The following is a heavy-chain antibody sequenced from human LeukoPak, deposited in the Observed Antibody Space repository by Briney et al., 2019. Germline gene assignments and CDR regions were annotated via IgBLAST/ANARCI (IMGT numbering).Heavy chain of an antibody. CDR2: IYTSGST. Sequence: SETLSLTCTVSGGSISSYYWSWIRQPAGKGLGWIGRIYTSGSTNYNPSLKSRVTMSVDTSKNQFSLKLSSVTAADTAVYYCARDWSEYSSSHTFDPWGQGTLVTVSS. J-gene: IGHJ5*02. D-gene: IGHD6-6*01. CDR1: GGSISSYY. V-gene: IGHV4-4*07. CDR3: ARDWSEYSSSHTFDP.